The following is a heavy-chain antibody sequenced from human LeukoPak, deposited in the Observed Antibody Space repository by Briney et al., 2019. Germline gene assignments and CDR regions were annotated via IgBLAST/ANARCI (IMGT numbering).Heavy chain of an antibody. CDR3: ARDATRSIAVAGAFDY. D-gene: IGHD6-19*01. J-gene: IGHJ4*02. V-gene: IGHV3-30*03. CDR2: ISYDGSNK. Sequence: GGSLRLSCAASGFTFSSYGMHWVRQAPGKGLEWVAFISYDGSNKYYADSVKGRFTISRDNSKNTLYLQMNSLRAEDTAVYYCARDATRSIAVAGAFDYWGQGTLVTVSS. CDR1: GFTFSSYG.